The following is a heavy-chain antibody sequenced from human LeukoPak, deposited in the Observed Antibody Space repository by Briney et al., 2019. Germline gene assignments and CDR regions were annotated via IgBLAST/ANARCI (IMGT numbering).Heavy chain of an antibody. J-gene: IGHJ5*02. CDR3: ARGLNKRNYDFWSGYYAASWFDP. Sequence: AGTLRLTCAASGFTFSSYDRRWVRQPTGKGLEWVSDIGTAGGTYYTRSVKGRFTISRETAKNSLSLQMNTLRAGDTAVYYCARGLNKRNYDFWSGYYAASWFDPWGQGTLVTVPS. CDR2: IGTAGGT. D-gene: IGHD3-3*01. CDR1: GFTFSSYD. V-gene: IGHV3-13*01.